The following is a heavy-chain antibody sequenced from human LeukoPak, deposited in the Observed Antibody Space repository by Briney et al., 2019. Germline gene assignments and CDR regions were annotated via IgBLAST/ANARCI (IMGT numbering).Heavy chain of an antibody. D-gene: IGHD2-2*01. J-gene: IGHJ3*02. CDR1: GFTFSSYG. Sequence: GGSLRLSCAASGFTFSSYGMHWVRQAPGKGLEWVAFIRYDGSNKYYADSVKGRFAISRDNSKNTLYLQMNSLRPEDTAVYYCAKRGQGYCSTTNCPGPFDIWGQGTMVTVSS. CDR3: AKRGQGYCSTTNCPGPFDI. V-gene: IGHV3-30*02. CDR2: IRYDGSNK.